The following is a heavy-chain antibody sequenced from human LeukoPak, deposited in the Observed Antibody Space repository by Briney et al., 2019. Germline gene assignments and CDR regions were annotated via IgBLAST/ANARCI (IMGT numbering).Heavy chain of an antibody. CDR2: TYYRSKWYN. Sequence: SQTLSLTCAISGDSVSSNTPAWNWIRQSPSRGLGWLGRTYYRSKWYNDYAVSVRSRITINPDTAKNQFSLQLNSVTPEDTAVHYCARQQRGAFDYWGQGTLVTVSS. J-gene: IGHJ4*02. CDR1: GDSVSSNTPA. D-gene: IGHD6-13*01. V-gene: IGHV6-1*01. CDR3: ARQQRGAFDY.